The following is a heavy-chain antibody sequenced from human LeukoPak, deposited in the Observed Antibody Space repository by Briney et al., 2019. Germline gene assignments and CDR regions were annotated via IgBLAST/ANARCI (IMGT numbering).Heavy chain of an antibody. J-gene: IGHJ4*02. V-gene: IGHV3-9*01. CDR3: AKDIPPDY. CDR1: GFTFDDYA. CDR2: ISWNSGSI. Sequence: GGSLRLSCAASGFTFDDYAMHWVRQAPGKGLEWVSGISWNSGSIGYADSVKGRFTIPRDNAKNSLYLQMNSLRAEDTALYYCAKDIPPDYWGQGTLVTVSS.